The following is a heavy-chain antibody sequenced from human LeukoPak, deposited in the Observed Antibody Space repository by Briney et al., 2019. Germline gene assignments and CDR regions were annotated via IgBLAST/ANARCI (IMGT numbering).Heavy chain of an antibody. J-gene: IGHJ3*02. D-gene: IGHD5-12*01. CDR1: GFTFSGYG. V-gene: IGHV3-30*18. Sequence: GRSLRLSCAASGFTFSGYGIHWVRQAPGKGLEWVAVVSYDGSNQYYADSVKGRFTISRDNSKNTLSLQMNSLRAEDTAVYYCAKKATDDSLDIWGQGTMVTVSS. CDR2: VSYDGSNQ. CDR3: AKKATDDSLDI.